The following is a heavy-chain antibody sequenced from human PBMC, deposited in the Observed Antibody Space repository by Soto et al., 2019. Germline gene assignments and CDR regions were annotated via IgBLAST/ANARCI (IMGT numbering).Heavy chain of an antibody. CDR1: GYTLTNDW. Sequence: VESLKISCNGSGYTLTNDWIGWVRQMPGKGLEWMGIIYPGDSDTKYNPSFQGQVTISADKSITTTYLRWTSLKASDTAIYYCAASIFYYGMDVWGQGTTVTVSS. CDR2: IYPGDSDT. V-gene: IGHV5-51*01. CDR3: AASIFYYGMDV. J-gene: IGHJ6*02.